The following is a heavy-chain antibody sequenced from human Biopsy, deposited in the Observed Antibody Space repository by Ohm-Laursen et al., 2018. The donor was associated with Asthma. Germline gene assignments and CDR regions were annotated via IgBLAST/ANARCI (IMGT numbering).Heavy chain of an antibody. Sequence: SVKVSCKVSGYTFTANDVHWVRQAPGQGLEWMGGIIPIFGTANYAQKFQGRVTITADESTSTAYMELSSLRSEDTAVYYCAVGGVEDVWGQGTTVTVSS. D-gene: IGHD3-16*01. CDR2: IIPIFGTA. CDR3: AVGGVEDV. V-gene: IGHV1-69*13. J-gene: IGHJ6*02. CDR1: GYTFTAND.